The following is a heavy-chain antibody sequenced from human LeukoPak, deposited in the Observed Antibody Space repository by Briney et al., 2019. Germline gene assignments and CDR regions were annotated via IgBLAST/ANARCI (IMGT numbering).Heavy chain of an antibody. CDR2: ISSSSSYI. V-gene: IGHV3-21*01. J-gene: IGHJ3*02. CDR1: GFTFSRYS. CDR3: ARDRIIYGDYGDAFDI. Sequence: GGSLRLSCAASGFTFSRYSMNWVRQAPGRGLEWVSSISSSSSYINYADSLKGRFTISRDNAKNSLYLQMNSLRAEDTAVYFCARDRIIYGDYGDAFDIWGQGTMVTVSS. D-gene: IGHD4-17*01.